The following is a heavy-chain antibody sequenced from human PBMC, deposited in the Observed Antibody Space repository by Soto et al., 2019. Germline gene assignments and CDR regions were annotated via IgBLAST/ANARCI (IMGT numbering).Heavy chain of an antibody. CDR1: GFTYSSHG. CDR2: LSRGGGST. D-gene: IGHD1-1*01. CDR3: ARDGQSRTDVFDI. V-gene: IGHV3-23*01. Sequence: EAQLLESGGELIQPGGSLRLSCAASGFTYSSHGMSWVRQAPGKGLEWIAGLSRGGGSTYYADSVKGRFTISRDNSKNPLDWIMNRLRVEDTDLYYWARDGQSRTDVFDIWGQGTMVTVSS. J-gene: IGHJ3*02.